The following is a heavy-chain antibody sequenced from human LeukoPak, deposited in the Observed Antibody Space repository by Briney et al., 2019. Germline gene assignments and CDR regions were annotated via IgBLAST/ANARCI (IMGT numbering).Heavy chain of an antibody. CDR3: GRVGGEVPWLAY. J-gene: IGHJ4*02. V-gene: IGHV1-46*01. CDR1: GYTFISYH. D-gene: IGHD1-26*01. Sequence: SVKDSCKASGYTFISYHMHWVRQAPGQGLEWLGIINPSGGSTTYAQKFQGRVTMTRDTSTSTVYMELSSLRSEDPAGYYWGRVGGEVPWLAYWGEGTLVTVSS. CDR2: INPSGGST.